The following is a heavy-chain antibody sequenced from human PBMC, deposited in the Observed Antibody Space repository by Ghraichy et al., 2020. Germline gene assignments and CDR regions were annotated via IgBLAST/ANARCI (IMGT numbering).Heavy chain of an antibody. CDR2: INHSGST. D-gene: IGHD3-16*02. Sequence: SETLSLTCAVYGGSFSGYYWSWIHQPPGKGLEWIGEINHSGSTNYNPSLKSRVTISVDTSKNQFSLKLSSVTAADTAVYYCAREDYDYVWWIYRYPPRFEPWGQGTLVTVSS. CDR1: GGSFSGYY. J-gene: IGHJ5*02. CDR3: AREDYDYVWWIYRYPPRFEP. V-gene: IGHV4-34*01.